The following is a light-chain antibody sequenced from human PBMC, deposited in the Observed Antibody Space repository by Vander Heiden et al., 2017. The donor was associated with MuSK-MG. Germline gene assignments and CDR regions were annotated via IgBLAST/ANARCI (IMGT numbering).Light chain of an antibody. V-gene: IGKV3-20*01. CDR1: QSVSSSY. Sequence: EIVLTQSPGTLSLSPGERATLSCRASQSVSSSYLAWYQQKPGQAPRLLIYGASSRATGIPDRFSGSGSGTDFTLTISRLEPEDFAVYYCQQYGSSPYTFGQGTQLXIK. J-gene: IGKJ5*01. CDR2: GAS. CDR3: QQYGSSPYT.